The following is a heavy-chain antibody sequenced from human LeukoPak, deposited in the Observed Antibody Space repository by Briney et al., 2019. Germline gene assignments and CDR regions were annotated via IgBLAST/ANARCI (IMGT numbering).Heavy chain of an antibody. CDR3: AKDGARWFGELGPDWFDP. J-gene: IGHJ5*02. V-gene: IGHV3-30*18. CDR2: ISYDGSNK. CDR1: GFTFSSYG. Sequence: GRSLRLSCAASGFTFSSYGMHWVRQAPGKGLEWVAVISYDGSNKYYADSVKGRFTISRDNSKNTLYLQMNSLRAEDTAVYYCAKDGARWFGELGPDWFDPWGQGTLVTVSS. D-gene: IGHD3-10*01.